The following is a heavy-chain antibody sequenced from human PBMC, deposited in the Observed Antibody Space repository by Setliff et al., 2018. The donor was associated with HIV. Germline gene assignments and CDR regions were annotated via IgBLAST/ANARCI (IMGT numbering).Heavy chain of an antibody. D-gene: IGHD3-22*01. CDR3: ASGETYYYDSTGYSGNYFDY. V-gene: IGHV4-4*02. Sequence: SETLSLTCAVSGGSISSSNWWSWVRQPPGKGLEWIGEIYHGGSTNYNPSLKSRVTISVDKSKNQFSLKLAAVTAADTAVYYCASGETYYYDSTGYSGNYFDYWGQGTLVTVSS. CDR1: GGSISSSNW. CDR2: IYHGGST. J-gene: IGHJ4*02.